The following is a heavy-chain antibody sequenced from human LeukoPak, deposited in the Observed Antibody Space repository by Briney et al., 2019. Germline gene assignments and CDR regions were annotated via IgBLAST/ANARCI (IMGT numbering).Heavy chain of an antibody. D-gene: IGHD3-22*01. V-gene: IGHV3-30*03. Sequence: GGSLRLSCAASGFTFSSYGMHWVRQAPGKGLEWVAVISYDGSNKYYADSVKGRFTISRDNAKNSLYLQMNSLRAEDTAVYYCARDPSYYYDSSGYYYAGYYFDYWGQGTLVTVSS. J-gene: IGHJ4*02. CDR1: GFTFSSYG. CDR3: ARDPSYYYDSSGYYYAGYYFDY. CDR2: ISYDGSNK.